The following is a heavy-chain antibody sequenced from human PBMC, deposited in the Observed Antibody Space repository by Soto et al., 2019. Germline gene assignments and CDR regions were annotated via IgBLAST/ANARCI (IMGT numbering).Heavy chain of an antibody. V-gene: IGHV1-18*01. J-gene: IGHJ5*02. CDR1: GYTFTSYG. Sequence: QVQLVQSGAEVKKPGASVKVSCKASGYTFTSYGISWVRQAPGQGLEWMGWISAYNGNTHHAQTLQGKVTMTTGPSPRTAYLELRSLRSDDPAVYYSAREYRSSWVHVTWFDPWGQGTLVTVAS. D-gene: IGHD6-13*01. CDR3: AREYRSSWVHVTWFDP. CDR2: ISAYNGNT.